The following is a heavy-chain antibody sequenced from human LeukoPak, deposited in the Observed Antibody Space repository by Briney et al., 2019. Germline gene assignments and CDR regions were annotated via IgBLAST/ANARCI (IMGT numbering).Heavy chain of an antibody. CDR1: GYSFTSYW. CDR3: ARRVAAAGTYLFDY. Sequence: GESLKIPCKGSGYSFTSYWIGWVRQMPGRGLEWMGIIYPGDSDTRYSPSFQGQVTISADKSISTAYLQWSSLKASDTAMYYCARRVAAAGTYLFDYWGQGTLVTVSS. CDR2: IYPGDSDT. J-gene: IGHJ4*02. V-gene: IGHV5-51*01. D-gene: IGHD6-13*01.